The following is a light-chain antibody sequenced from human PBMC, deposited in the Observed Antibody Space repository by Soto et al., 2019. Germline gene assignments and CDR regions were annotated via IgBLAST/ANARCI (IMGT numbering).Light chain of an antibody. CDR1: QNLLNSNGYNY. CDR2: LGS. V-gene: IGKV2-28*01. Sequence: DIVMTQSPLSLPVTPGEPASISCRSSQNLLNSNGYNYLDWYVQKPGQSPQLLIYLGSSRASGVPDRFSGSGSGTEFTLKISRVEAEDVGFYYCMQALQTPLTFGGGTMVEIK. J-gene: IGKJ4*01. CDR3: MQALQTPLT.